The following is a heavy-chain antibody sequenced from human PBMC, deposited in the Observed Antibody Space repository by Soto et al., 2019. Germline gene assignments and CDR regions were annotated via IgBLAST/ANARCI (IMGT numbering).Heavy chain of an antibody. CDR1: GYTFSSHG. Sequence: GASVKVSCRASGYTFSSHGSSWVRQAPGQGLEWMGGISGYNGNTNYAQKLQARVTMTTDTSTSTAYMELRSLRSDDTAVYYCAKSEAKCLYSMDVWGQGTTVTVSS. CDR3: AKSEAKCLYSMDV. J-gene: IGHJ6*02. CDR2: ISGYNGNT. V-gene: IGHV1-18*04. D-gene: IGHD1-26*01.